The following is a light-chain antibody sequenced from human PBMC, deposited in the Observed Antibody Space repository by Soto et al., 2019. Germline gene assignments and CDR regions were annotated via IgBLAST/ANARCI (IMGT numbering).Light chain of an antibody. V-gene: IGKV3-15*01. CDR2: NPS. J-gene: IGKJ4*01. CDR3: QQYDNWPLT. CDR1: QSVSSN. Sequence: EIVMTQSPATLSVSPGASATLSCRASQSVSSNLAWYQQKPGQAPKLLIYNPSTRATGIPARFSGSGSGTEFTLTISSLQSEDFAIYYCQQYDNWPLTFGGGTKVDIK.